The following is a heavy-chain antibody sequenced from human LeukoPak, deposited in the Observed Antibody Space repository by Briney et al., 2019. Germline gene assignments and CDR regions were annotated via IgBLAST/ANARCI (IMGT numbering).Heavy chain of an antibody. V-gene: IGHV3-23*01. Sequence: GGSLRLSCAASGLTFRSYAMSWVRQAPGKGLEWVSGISGSGASTYYADTVKGRFTISRDKSKNTLYLQMNSLRADDTAVYYCAKHVLIEVAEDYFDYWGQGTLVTVSA. CDR2: ISGSGAST. D-gene: IGHD6-19*01. CDR3: AKHVLIEVAEDYFDY. J-gene: IGHJ4*02. CDR1: GLTFRSYA.